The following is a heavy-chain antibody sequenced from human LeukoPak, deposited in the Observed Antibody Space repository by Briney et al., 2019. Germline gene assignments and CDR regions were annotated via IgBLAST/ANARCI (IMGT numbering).Heavy chain of an antibody. CDR3: ARDRHGVFDY. Sequence: PGGSLRLSCAASGFTVSSNYMSWVRQAPGKGLEWVSAIGTAGDTYYPGSVKGRFTISRENAKNSLYLQMNSLRAGDTAVYYCARDRHGVFDYWGQGTLVTVSS. CDR1: GFTVSSNY. D-gene: IGHD3-16*01. J-gene: IGHJ4*02. V-gene: IGHV3-13*01. CDR2: IGTAGDT.